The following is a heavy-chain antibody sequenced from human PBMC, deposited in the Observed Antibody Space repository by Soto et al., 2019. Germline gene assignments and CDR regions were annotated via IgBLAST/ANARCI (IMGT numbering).Heavy chain of an antibody. CDR1: GDTFSFYT. CDR3: ARIRKNCGGDCYALEY. V-gene: IGHV1-69*02. Sequence: GASVKVSCKASGDTFSFYTINWVRQAPGLGLEWMGRVNPIVSMSNYAQKFQGRVTITADKSTNTAYMQLSSLRSEDTAMYYCARIRKNCGGDCYALEYWGPGTLVTVSS. D-gene: IGHD2-21*02. CDR2: VNPIVSMS. J-gene: IGHJ4*02.